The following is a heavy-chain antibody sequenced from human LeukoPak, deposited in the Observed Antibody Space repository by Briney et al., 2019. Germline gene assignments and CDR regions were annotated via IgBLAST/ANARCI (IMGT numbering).Heavy chain of an antibody. CDR3: ASGLIAAAGSDY. V-gene: IGHV1-46*01. CDR2: INPSGGST. J-gene: IGHJ4*02. D-gene: IGHD6-13*01. Sequence: GASVKVSCKASGYTFTSCYMHWVRQAPGQGLEWMGIINPSGGSTSYAQKFQGRVTMTRDTSTSTVYMELSSLRSEDTAVYYCASGLIAAAGSDYWGQGTLVTVSS. CDR1: GYTFTSCY.